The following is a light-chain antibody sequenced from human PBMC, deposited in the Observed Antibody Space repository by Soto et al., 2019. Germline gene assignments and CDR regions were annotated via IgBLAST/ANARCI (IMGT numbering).Light chain of an antibody. CDR3: QQYYSYLWT. CDR2: AAS. V-gene: IGKV1-8*01. CDR1: QGISSY. J-gene: IGKJ1*01. Sequence: AIRMTQSPASLSASTGDRVTITCRASQGISSYLDWYQQKPGKAPKLLIYAASTLQSGVPSRFSGSGSGTDFTLTISCLQSEDFETYYCQQYYSYLWTFGQGTKVDIK.